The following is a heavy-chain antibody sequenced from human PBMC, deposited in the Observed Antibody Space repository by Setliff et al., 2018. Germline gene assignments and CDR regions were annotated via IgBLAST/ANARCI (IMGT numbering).Heavy chain of an antibody. V-gene: IGHV1-69*05. CDR3: AREEVERAYAFDI. CDR1: GYTFTSYD. J-gene: IGHJ3*02. Sequence: ASVKVSCKASGYTFTSYDINWVRQATGQGLEWMGGIIPIFGTANYAQKFQGRVTITTDESTSTAYMELSSLRSEDTAVYYCAREEVERAYAFDIWGQGTMVTVSS. D-gene: IGHD1-1*01. CDR2: IIPIFGTA.